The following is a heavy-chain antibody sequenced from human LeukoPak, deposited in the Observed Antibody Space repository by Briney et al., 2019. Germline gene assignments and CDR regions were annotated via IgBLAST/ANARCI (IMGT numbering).Heavy chain of an antibody. CDR2: ISSSSSYI. D-gene: IGHD2-2*01. J-gene: IGHJ4*02. CDR3: AKDAPVNIVVVPAANS. V-gene: IGHV3-21*01. Sequence: PGGSLRLSXAASGFTFSSYSMNWVRQAPGKRLEWVSSISSSSSYIYYADSVKGRFTISRDNAKNSLYLQMNSLRAEDTAVYYCAKDAPVNIVVVPAANSWGQGTLVTVSS. CDR1: GFTFSSYS.